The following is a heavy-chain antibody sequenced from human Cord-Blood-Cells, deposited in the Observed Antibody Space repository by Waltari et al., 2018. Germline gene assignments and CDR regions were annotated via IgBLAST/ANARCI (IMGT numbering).Heavy chain of an antibody. CDR1: GYTFTRYD. D-gene: IGHD1-20*01. Sequence: QVQLVQSGAEVKKPGASVKVSCKASGYTFTRYDINWVRQATGQGLEWVGWMNPNSGNTGYAHKFRGRVTMTRNTSISTAYMELSSLRSEDTAVYYCAHITGYPVWGDAFDIWGQGTMVTVSS. CDR2: MNPNSGNT. CDR3: AHITGYPVWGDAFDI. V-gene: IGHV1-8*01. J-gene: IGHJ3*02.